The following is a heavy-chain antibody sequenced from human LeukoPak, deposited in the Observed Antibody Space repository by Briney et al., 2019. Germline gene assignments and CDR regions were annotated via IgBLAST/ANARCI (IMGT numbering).Heavy chain of an antibody. D-gene: IGHD3-22*01. Sequence: SETLSLTCAVYGGSFSGYYWSWIRQPPGKGLEWIGEINHSGSTNYNPSLKSRVTISVDTSKNQFSLKLSSVTAADTAVYYCARRSITMIVVVMHAFDIWGQGTMVTVSS. V-gene: IGHV4-34*01. CDR1: GGSFSGYY. J-gene: IGHJ3*02. CDR3: ARRSITMIVVVMHAFDI. CDR2: INHSGST.